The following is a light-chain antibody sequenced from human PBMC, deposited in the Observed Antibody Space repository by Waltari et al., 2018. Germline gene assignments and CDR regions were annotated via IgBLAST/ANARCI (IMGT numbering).Light chain of an antibody. CDR3: QSYDRDLNAVL. CDR2: RDD. V-gene: IGLV1-40*01. J-gene: IGLJ2*01. Sequence: QSCLPQPPSGSGAPGQSVTIACTGSSPTIGAGYDVHWYQQIPGSAPKVLIYRDDNRRSGVPGRFSGSKSGTSASLSVTGLHVEDEADYFCQSYDRDLNAVLFGGGTKLTVL. CDR1: SPTIGAGYD.